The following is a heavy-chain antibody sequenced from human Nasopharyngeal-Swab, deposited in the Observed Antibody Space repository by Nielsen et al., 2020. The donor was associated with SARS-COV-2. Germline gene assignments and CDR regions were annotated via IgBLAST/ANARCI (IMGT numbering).Heavy chain of an antibody. V-gene: IGHV2-5*02. D-gene: IGHD6-19*01. CDR2: IYWDDDK. J-gene: IGHJ4*02. Sequence: SGPTLVKPPQTLTLTCTFSGFSLSTSGVGVGWIRQPPGKALEWLALIYWDDDKRYSPSLKSRPTITKDTSKNQVVLTMTNMDPVDTATYYCAHRSVAVAGPYFDYWGQGTLVTVSS. CDR1: GFSLSTSGVG. CDR3: AHRSVAVAGPYFDY.